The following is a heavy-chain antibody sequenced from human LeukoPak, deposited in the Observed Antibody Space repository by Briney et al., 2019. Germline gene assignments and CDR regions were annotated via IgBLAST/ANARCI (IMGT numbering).Heavy chain of an antibody. CDR1: GGSISSSSYY. V-gene: IGHV4-39*01. CDR2: IYYSGST. J-gene: IGHJ2*01. CDR3: ASPTYPRDIVVVPAAIIRYFDL. D-gene: IGHD2-2*01. Sequence: SETLSLTCTVSGGSISSSSYYWGWIRQPPGKGLEWIGSIYYSGSTYYNPSLKSRVTISVYTSKNQFSLKLSSVTAADTAVYYCASPTYPRDIVVVPAAIIRYFDLWGRGTLVTVSS.